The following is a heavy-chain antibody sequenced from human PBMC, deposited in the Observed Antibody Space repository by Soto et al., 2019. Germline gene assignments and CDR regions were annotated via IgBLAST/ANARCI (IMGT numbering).Heavy chain of an antibody. D-gene: IGHD4-17*01. Sequence: QVQLVESGGGVVQPGRSLRLSCAASGFTFSSYGMHWVRQAPGKGLEWVAVIWYDGSNKYYADSVKGRFTICSDKSKNTLYLQMNSLRAEDTAVYYCAREMTTVTTPNNWFDPWGQGTLVTVSS. V-gene: IGHV3-33*01. CDR2: IWYDGSNK. J-gene: IGHJ5*02. CDR1: GFTFSSYG. CDR3: AREMTTVTTPNNWFDP.